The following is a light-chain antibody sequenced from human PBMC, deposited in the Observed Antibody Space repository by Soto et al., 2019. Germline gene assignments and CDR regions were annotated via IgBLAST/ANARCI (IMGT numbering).Light chain of an antibody. J-gene: IGLJ2*01. V-gene: IGLV1-44*01. Sequence: QPVLTQPPSASGTPGQRVTISCSGSSSNVGINSVNWYQHLPGTAPKLLIYDNNQRPSGVPDRFSGSKSGTSASLSIGGLHSEDEADYYCSSYTSSSTLVFGGGTKLTVL. CDR1: SSNVGINS. CDR2: DNN. CDR3: SSYTSSSTLV.